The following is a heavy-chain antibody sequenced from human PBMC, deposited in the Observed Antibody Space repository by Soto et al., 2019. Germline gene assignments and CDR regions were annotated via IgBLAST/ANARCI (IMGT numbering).Heavy chain of an antibody. Sequence: SLSLTCTISGASINSYYWSWIRQPPGKGLEWIGYMDYSGTKNNPSLKSRVTMSIDTSKNQFSLKLSSVTAADTAVYYCARDQPGSPVFDRAFDIWGQGTMVTVSS. V-gene: IGHV4-59*01. J-gene: IGHJ3*02. CDR3: ARDQPGSPVFDRAFDI. D-gene: IGHD1-26*01. CDR1: GASINSYY. CDR2: MDYSGT.